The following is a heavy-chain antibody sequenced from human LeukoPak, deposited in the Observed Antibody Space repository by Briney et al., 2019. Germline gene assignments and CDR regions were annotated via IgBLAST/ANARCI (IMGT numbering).Heavy chain of an antibody. D-gene: IGHD6-6*01. J-gene: IGHJ4*02. CDR1: GGSFSGYY. CDR2: IYHSGST. Sequence: SETLSLTCAVYGGSFSGYYWSWIRQPPGKGLEWIGSIYHSGSTYYNPSLKSRVTISVDTSKNQFSLKLSSVTAADTAVYYCARELGSSSLVIPPYYFDYWGQGTLVTVSS. V-gene: IGHV4-34*01. CDR3: ARELGSSSLVIPPYYFDY.